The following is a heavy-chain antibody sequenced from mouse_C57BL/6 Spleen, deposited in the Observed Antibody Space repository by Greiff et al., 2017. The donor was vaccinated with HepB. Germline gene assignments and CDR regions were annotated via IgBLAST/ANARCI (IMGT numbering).Heavy chain of an antibody. V-gene: IGHV1-52*01. CDR2: IDPSDSET. D-gene: IGHD2-3*01. CDR3: AREGYSPFAY. J-gene: IGHJ3*01. CDR1: GYTFTSYW. Sequence: QVQLKQPGAELVRPGSSVKLSCKASGYTFTSYWMHWVKQRPIQGLEWIGNIDPSDSETHYNQKFKDKATLTVDKSSSTAYMQLSSLTSEDSAVYYCAREGYSPFAYWGQGTLVTVSA.